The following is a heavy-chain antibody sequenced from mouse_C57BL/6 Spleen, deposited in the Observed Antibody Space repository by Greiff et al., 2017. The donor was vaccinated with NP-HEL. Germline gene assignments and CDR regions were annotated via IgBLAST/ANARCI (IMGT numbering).Heavy chain of an antibody. V-gene: IGHV5-12*01. CDR2: ISNGGGST. Sequence: EVMLVESGGGLVQPGGSLKLSCAASGFTFSDYYMYWVRQTPEQRLEWVAYISNGGGSTYYPDTVKGRFTFSRDNAKNTLYLQISRLTSEDTAMYYCARHGSSYGGAKDYWGQGTSVTVSS. J-gene: IGHJ4*01. D-gene: IGHD1-1*01. CDR1: GFTFSDYY. CDR3: ARHGSSYGGAKDY.